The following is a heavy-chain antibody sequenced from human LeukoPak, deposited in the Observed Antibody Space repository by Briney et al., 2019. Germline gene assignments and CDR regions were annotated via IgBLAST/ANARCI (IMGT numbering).Heavy chain of an antibody. J-gene: IGHJ3*02. CDR1: GVSMSSYY. CDR3: AREDGYNSPHAFDI. Sequence: SETLSLTCTVSGVSMSSYYWSWIRQPPGKGLEWIGYIYYSGSTNYNPSLKSRVTISVDTSKNQFSLKLSSVTAADTAVYYCAREDGYNSPHAFDIWGQGTMVTVSS. V-gene: IGHV4-59*01. D-gene: IGHD5-24*01. CDR2: IYYSGST.